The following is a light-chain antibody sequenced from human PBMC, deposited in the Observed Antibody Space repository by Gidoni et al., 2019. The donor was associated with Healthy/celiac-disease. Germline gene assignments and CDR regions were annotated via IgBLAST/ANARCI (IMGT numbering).Light chain of an antibody. CDR3: QSYDSSLSGWV. Sequence: QSVLTQPPSVSGAPGQRVTISCTGSSSHSGAGYDVHWYQQLPGTAPKLLIYGNSNRPSGVPDRFSGSKSGTSASLAITGLQAEDEADYYCQSYDSSLSGWVFGGGTKLTVL. CDR2: GNS. V-gene: IGLV1-40*01. CDR1: SSHSGAGYD. J-gene: IGLJ3*02.